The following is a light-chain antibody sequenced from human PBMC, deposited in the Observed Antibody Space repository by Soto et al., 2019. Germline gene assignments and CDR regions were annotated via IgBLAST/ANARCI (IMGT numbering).Light chain of an antibody. J-gene: IGLJ2*01. CDR1: SRDVGGYNW. Sequence: QSALTQPPSASGSPGQSVTISCTGTSRDVGGYNWVSWYQQHPGKAPKFMIYEVSRRPSGAPDRFSGSKSGNTASLTISGLQTDDEGDYYCASYAGSNNPVIFGGGTKLTVL. CDR3: ASYAGSNNPVI. CDR2: EVS. V-gene: IGLV2-8*01.